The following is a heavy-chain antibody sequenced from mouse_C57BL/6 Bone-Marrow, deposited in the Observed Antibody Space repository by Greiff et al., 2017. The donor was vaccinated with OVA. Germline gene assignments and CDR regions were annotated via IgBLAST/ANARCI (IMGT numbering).Heavy chain of an antibody. V-gene: IGHV1-69*01. D-gene: IGHD2-2*01. CDR1: GYTFTSYW. Sequence: VQLQQSGAELVMPGASVKLSCKASGYTFTSYWMHWVKQRPGQGLEWIGEIDPSDSYTNYNQKFKGKSTLTVDKSSSTAYMQLSSLTSEDSAVYYCAREGLWLPYWYFDVWGTGTTVTVSS. J-gene: IGHJ1*03. CDR3: AREGLWLPYWYFDV. CDR2: IDPSDSYT.